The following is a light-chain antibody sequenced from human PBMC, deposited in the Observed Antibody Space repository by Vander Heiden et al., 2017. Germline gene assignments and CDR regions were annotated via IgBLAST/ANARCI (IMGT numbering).Light chain of an antibody. V-gene: IGKV1-39*01. J-gene: IGKJ2*01. CDR3: QQSYSTPLYT. CDR1: QSNSSY. CDR2: AAS. Sequence: IQMTQSPSSLSASVEDRVTITCRASQSNSSYLNWYQQKPGKAPKLLIYAASSLQSGVPSRFSGSGSGTDFTLTISSLQPEDFATYYCQQSYSTPLYTFGQGTKLEIK.